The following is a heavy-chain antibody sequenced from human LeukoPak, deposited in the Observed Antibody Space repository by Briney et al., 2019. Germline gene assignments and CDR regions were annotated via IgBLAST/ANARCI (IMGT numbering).Heavy chain of an antibody. Sequence: ASVKVSSRASGYTFTGYYMHWVRQAPGQGLEWMGWINPNSGGTNYAQKFQGRVTMTRDTSISTAYMELSRLRSDDTAVYYCFWSGYYSDYFDYWGQGTLVTVSS. CDR3: FWSGYYSDYFDY. V-gene: IGHV1-2*02. D-gene: IGHD3-3*01. CDR2: INPNSGGT. J-gene: IGHJ4*02. CDR1: GYTFTGYY.